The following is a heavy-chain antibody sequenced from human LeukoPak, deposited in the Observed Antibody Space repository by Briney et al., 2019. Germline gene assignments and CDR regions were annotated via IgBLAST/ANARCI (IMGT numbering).Heavy chain of an antibody. CDR1: GYTFTDHY. Sequence: GASVTLSCKASGYTFTDHYMHWVRQAPGQGPEWMGVIHPSGGSSTSAQTFQGRVTMTTDTSTSTVYVELRSLNSDDTAVYFCARATLDAAMVYWYFDLWGRGTLVTVSS. D-gene: IGHD5-18*01. J-gene: IGHJ2*01. V-gene: IGHV1-46*01. CDR2: IHPSGGSS. CDR3: ARATLDAAMVYWYFDL.